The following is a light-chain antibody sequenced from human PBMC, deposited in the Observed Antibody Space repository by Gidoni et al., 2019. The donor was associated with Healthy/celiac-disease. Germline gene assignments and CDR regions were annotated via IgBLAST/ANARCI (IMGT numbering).Light chain of an antibody. Sequence: QSALTQPRSVSGSPGQSVTISCTGPSSDVGGYNYVSWYQQHPGKAPKLMIYDVSKRPSGVPDRFTGSKSGNTASLTISGLQAEDEADYYCCSYAGSSRGVFGGGTKLTVL. J-gene: IGLJ2*01. CDR3: CSYAGSSRGV. V-gene: IGLV2-11*01. CDR2: DVS. CDR1: SSDVGGYNY.